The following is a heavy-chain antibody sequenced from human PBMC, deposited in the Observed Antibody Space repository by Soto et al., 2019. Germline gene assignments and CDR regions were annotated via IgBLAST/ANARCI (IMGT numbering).Heavy chain of an antibody. CDR1: GDSVSSNSAA. CDR2: TYYRSKWFN. V-gene: IGHV6-1*01. D-gene: IGHD6-19*01. Sequence: SQTLSLTCAISGDSVSSNSAAWNWIRQSPSRGLEWLGRTYYRSKWFNDYAVSVESRITINADTSNNQFSLQLNSVTPEDTAVYFCARGYVLGIPVAGLNWGYLGLDVWGQGATVTVSS. J-gene: IGHJ6*02. CDR3: ARGYVLGIPVAGLNWGYLGLDV.